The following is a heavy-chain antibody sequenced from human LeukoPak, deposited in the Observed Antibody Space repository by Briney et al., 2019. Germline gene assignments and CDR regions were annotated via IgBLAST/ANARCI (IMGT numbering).Heavy chain of an antibody. Sequence: GGSLRLSCAASGFSFNIYWMSWVRQAPGKGLEWVANINQDGDEKYYVDSVKGRFTISRDNAKNSLYLHMNSLRAEDTAVYYCTRNVYWRFAYWGQGTLVTVSS. D-gene: IGHD1-26*01. CDR2: INQDGDEK. CDR1: GFSFNIYW. CDR3: TRNVYWRFAY. V-gene: IGHV3-7*05. J-gene: IGHJ4*02.